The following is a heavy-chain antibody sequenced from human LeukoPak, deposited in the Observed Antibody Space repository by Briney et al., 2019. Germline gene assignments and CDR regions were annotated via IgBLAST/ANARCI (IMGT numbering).Heavy chain of an antibody. J-gene: IGHJ3*02. Sequence: ESSETLSLTCTVSGGSISSDYWSWIRQPPGKGLEWIGYIYYSGSTNYDPSLKSRVTISVDTSKNQFSLKLNSVTAADTAVYYCARSPLFRAFDIWGQGTMVTVSS. CDR1: GGSISSDY. CDR3: ARSPLFRAFDI. CDR2: IYYSGST. V-gene: IGHV4-59*01.